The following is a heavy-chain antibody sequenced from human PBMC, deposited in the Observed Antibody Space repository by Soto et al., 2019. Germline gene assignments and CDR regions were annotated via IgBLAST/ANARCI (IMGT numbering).Heavy chain of an antibody. V-gene: IGHV3-11*06. CDR2: RSNSGTYT. CDR1: GFTVSDYY. CDR3: ERSGDNCNLLAF. Sequence: LGGPLRLSCAASGFTVSDYYMSLVRQAPGKGLECLSYRSNSGTYTRYADSVKGRFSSSRDNAKNALYLQIDSLRGEETATYYCERSGDNCNLLAFSGQGTPVTVSS. D-gene: IGHD1-1*01. J-gene: IGHJ4*02.